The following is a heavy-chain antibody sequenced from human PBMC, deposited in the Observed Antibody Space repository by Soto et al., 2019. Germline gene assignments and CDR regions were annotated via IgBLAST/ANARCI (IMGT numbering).Heavy chain of an antibody. Sequence: QVQLVESGGGVVQPGRSLRLSCAASGFTFSSYAMHWVRQAPGKGLEWLAVISYDGSNKYYADSVKGRFTISRDNSKNTLYLPMNCLRAEDTAVYYCARDIGNGMGYGHDDAFDIWGQVTMVTVSS. D-gene: IGHD5-18*01. CDR2: ISYDGSNK. CDR1: GFTFSSYA. V-gene: IGHV3-30-3*01. J-gene: IGHJ3*02. CDR3: ARDIGNGMGYGHDDAFDI.